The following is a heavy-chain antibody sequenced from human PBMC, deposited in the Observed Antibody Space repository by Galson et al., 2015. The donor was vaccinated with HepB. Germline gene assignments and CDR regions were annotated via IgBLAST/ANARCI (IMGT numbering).Heavy chain of an antibody. CDR3: AKGVMATPNFDY. CDR1: GGTFSSYA. J-gene: IGHJ4*02. D-gene: IGHD5-24*01. CDR2: IIPILGIA. Sequence: SVKVSCKASGGTFSSYAISWVRQAPGQGLEWMGRIIPILGIANYAQKFQGRVTITADKSTSTAYMELSSLRSEDTAVYYCAKGVMATPNFDYWGQGTLVTVSS. V-gene: IGHV1-69*04.